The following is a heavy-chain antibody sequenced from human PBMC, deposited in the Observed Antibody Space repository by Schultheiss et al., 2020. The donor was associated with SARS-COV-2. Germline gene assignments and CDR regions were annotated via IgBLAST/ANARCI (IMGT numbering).Heavy chain of an antibody. Sequence: GGSLRLSCAASGFTVSSNYMSWVRQAPGKGLEWVSAISGSGGSTYYTDSVKGRFTISRDNAKNSLYLQMNSLRAEDTAVYYCTTGIAAAALAAFDYWGQGTLVTVSS. CDR1: GFTVSSNY. CDR2: ISGSGGST. CDR3: TTGIAAAALAAFDY. J-gene: IGHJ4*02. D-gene: IGHD6-13*01. V-gene: IGHV3-23*01.